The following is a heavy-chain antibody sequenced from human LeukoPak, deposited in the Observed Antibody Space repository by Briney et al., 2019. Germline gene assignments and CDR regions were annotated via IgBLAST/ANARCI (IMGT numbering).Heavy chain of an antibody. Sequence: GGSLRLSCAASGFTFSSYAMSWVRQAPGKGLEWVSAISGSGGSTFYAGSVKGRFTISRDNSKNTLYLQMNSLRAEDTAVYYCAKGHSGSSRTTFDYWGQGTLVTVS. CDR1: GFTFSSYA. CDR2: ISGSGGST. CDR3: AKGHSGSSRTTFDY. V-gene: IGHV3-23*01. D-gene: IGHD1-26*01. J-gene: IGHJ4*02.